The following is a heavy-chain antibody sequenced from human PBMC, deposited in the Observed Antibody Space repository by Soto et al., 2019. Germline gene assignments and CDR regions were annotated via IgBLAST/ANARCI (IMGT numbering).Heavy chain of an antibody. V-gene: IGHV4-59*01. Sequence: SETLSVTCTVSGDSISSYCCSWIRQPPGKGLEWIGYIYYSGSTNYNPSLKSRVTISVDTSKNQFSLRLSSVTAAASAVYYCARSDGRYWGQGALVTVSS. CDR2: IYYSGST. CDR3: ARSDGRY. J-gene: IGHJ4*02. CDR1: GDSISSYC.